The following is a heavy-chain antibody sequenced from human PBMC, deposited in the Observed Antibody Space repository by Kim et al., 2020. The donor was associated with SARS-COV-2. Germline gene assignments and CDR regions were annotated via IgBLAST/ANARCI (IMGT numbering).Heavy chain of an antibody. CDR1: GYIFTSYA. J-gene: IGHJ4*02. Sequence: ASVKVSCKASGYIFTSYAIHWVRQAPGQRLEWMGWINYGDGDTYSSQKFQGRVTITRDTSATTAYMELSSLTSEDTAVYYCARYVGTTGIDYWGQGTLVT. CDR3: ARYVGTTGIDY. CDR2: INYGDGDT. V-gene: IGHV1-3*01. D-gene: IGHD1-26*01.